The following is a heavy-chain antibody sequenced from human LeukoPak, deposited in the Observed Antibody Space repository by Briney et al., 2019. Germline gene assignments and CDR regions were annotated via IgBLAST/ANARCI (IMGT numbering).Heavy chain of an antibody. D-gene: IGHD3-16*02. J-gene: IGHJ4*02. V-gene: IGHV4-31*03. CDR3: ARAPYDYVWGSYRTDC. Sequence: SETLSLTCTVSGGSISSGGYYWSWIRQHPGKGLEWIGYIYYSGSTYYNPSLKSRVTISVDTSKNRFSLKLSSVTAADTAVYYCARAPYDYVWGSYRTDCWGQGTLVTVSS. CDR2: IYYSGST. CDR1: GGSISSGGYY.